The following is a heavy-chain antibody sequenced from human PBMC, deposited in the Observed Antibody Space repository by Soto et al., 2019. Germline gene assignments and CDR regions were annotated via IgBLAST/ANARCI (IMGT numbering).Heavy chain of an antibody. CDR1: GFTFITYG. CDR2: IQYHGINK. Sequence: AWGSLRLSCAASGFTFITYGIHLFRHSPCKWLEWVAFIQYHGINKDYADSVKGRFTISRDNSRNTLYLQMNSLRAEDTAVYYCARGLDYDSSGYYLDFWGQGALVTVSS. V-gene: IGHV3-30*02. CDR3: ARGLDYDSSGYYLDF. J-gene: IGHJ4*02. D-gene: IGHD3-22*01.